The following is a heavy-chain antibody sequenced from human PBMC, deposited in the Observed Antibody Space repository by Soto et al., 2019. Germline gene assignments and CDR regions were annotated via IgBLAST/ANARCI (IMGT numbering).Heavy chain of an antibody. V-gene: IGHV3-23*01. CDR3: AVPTGIEVTGPDY. CDR2: IGGSGVDT. J-gene: IGHJ4*02. CDR1: GCTFSNYA. Sequence: EVQLLESGGGLVQPGGSLRLSCGASGCTFSNYAMSWVRQAPGKGLQWVSAIGGSGVDTYYADSVKGRFTISRDNSRDTLYLQMSSLRADDTAVYYCAVPTGIEVTGPDYWGQGTLVTVSS. D-gene: IGHD6-19*01.